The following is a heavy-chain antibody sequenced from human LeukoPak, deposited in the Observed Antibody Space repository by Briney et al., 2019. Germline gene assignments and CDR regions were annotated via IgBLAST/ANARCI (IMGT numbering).Heavy chain of an antibody. V-gene: IGHV4-39*01. D-gene: IGHD3-22*01. CDR1: GGSISSSSYY. CDR3: ARRDSYSSGYYYFDY. Sequence: SETLSLICTVSGGSISSSSYYWGWIRQPPGKGLDWIGIINYRGNTYYNPSLKSRVTISVDTSKNQFSLKLSSVTAADTAVYYCARRDSYSSGYYYFDYWGQGTLVTVSS. CDR2: INYRGNT. J-gene: IGHJ4*02.